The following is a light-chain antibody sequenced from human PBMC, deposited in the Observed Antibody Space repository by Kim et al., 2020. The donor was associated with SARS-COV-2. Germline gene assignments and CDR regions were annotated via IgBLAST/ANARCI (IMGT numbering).Light chain of an antibody. V-gene: IGKV3-20*01. CDR2: DAS. CDR1: QCVSSSY. CDR3: QQYNSSPST. Sequence: EILLTQYPATLSSSAGERATITCRASQCVSSSYLAWYQQKPVKAPRLLIYDASRRDTGIPERFSGSGSGTDFTLTISRLEPDDFAVYYCQQYNSSPSTFGQGTKLEI. J-gene: IGKJ2*02.